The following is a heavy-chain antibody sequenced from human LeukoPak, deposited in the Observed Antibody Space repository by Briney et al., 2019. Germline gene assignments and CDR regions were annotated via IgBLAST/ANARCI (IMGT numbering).Heavy chain of an antibody. V-gene: IGHV4-30-2*01. J-gene: IGHJ4*02. D-gene: IGHD4-17*01. Sequence: PSETLSLTCAVSGGSISSGGYSWSWLRQPPGKGLEWIGYIYHSGSTYYNPSLKSRVTISVYRSKNQFSLKLSSVTAADTAVYYCARAYYGDYPLFDYWGQGTLVTVSS. CDR2: IYHSGST. CDR1: GGSISSGGYS. CDR3: ARAYYGDYPLFDY.